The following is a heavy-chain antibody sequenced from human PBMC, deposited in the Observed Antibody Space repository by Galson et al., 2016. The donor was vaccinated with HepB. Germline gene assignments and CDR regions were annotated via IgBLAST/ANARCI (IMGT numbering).Heavy chain of an antibody. D-gene: IGHD4-11*01. CDR2: IYNNGNT. CDR1: GDSIRSYF. J-gene: IGHJ4*02. Sequence: TLSLTCTVSGDSIRSYFWSWIRQPPGKGLEWIGYIYNNGNTNYNPSLKSRVTVSLDTSKNQFSLKLRSVTATDTAVYYCAGSVRAQYYFDYWGQGTLVTVSS. V-gene: IGHV4-59*01. CDR3: AGSVRAQYYFDY.